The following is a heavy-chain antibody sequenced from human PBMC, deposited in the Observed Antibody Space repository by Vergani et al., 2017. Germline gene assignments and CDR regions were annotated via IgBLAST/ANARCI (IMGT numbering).Heavy chain of an antibody. Sequence: EVQLLESGGGLVQPGGSLRLSCAASGFTFSSYAMSWVRQAPGKGLEWVSSISSSTSYIYYADSVKGRFTISRDNAKNSLYLQMNSLRAEDTAVYYCARATDYGDFFDYWGQGTLVTVSS. V-gene: IGHV3-21*01. J-gene: IGHJ4*02. D-gene: IGHD4-17*01. CDR3: ARATDYGDFFDY. CDR1: GFTFSSYA. CDR2: ISSSTSYI.